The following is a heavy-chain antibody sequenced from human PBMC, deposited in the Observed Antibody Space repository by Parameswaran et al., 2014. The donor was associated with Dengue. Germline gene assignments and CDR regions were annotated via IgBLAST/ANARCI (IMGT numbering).Heavy chain of an antibody. CDR3: ARDRTTYYDDVWGSYRTDAFDI. D-gene: IGHD3-16*02. V-gene: IGHV1-18*01. Sequence: VRQMPGKGLEWMGWISDYSGDTNYAQKFQGRVTMTTDTSTRTAYMELRSLRSDDTAVYYCARDRTTYYDDVWGSYRTDAFDIWGQGTMVTVSS. J-gene: IGHJ3*02. CDR2: ISDYSGDT.